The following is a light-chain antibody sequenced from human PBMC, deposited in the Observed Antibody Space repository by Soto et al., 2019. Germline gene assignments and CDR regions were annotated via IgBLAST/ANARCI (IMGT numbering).Light chain of an antibody. CDR2: GAS. CDR1: QSINNW. J-gene: IGKJ2*01. CDR3: QHYNGY. V-gene: IGKV1-5*03. Sequence: DIQMTQSPSTLSASVGDRVTITCRASQSINNWLAWYQLKPGKAPKLLIYGASSLESGVPSRFSGSGSRTEITLTIGSLQSDDFASYYCQHYNGYFGQGTKLELK.